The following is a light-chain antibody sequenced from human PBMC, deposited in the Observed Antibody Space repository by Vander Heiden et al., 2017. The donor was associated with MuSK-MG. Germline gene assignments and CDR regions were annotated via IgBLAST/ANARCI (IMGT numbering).Light chain of an antibody. Sequence: DIVMTQSPDSLAVSLGERATINCKSSQSVLYSSNNKNYLAWYQQKPGQPPKLLIYWASTRESGVPDRFSGSGSGTDFTLTISSLKAEDAAVYYCQQHSNNPHTFGHGTKVDIK. CDR3: QQHSNNPHT. CDR2: WAS. J-gene: IGKJ3*01. CDR1: QSVLYSSNNKNY. V-gene: IGKV4-1*01.